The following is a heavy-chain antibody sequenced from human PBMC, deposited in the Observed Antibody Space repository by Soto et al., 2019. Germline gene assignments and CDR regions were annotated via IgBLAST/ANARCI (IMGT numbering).Heavy chain of an antibody. D-gene: IGHD6-19*01. V-gene: IGHV2-5*02. CDR3: AHIVVAGLGYYFDY. J-gene: IGHJ4*02. CDR1: GFSLSSTRMA. CDR2: IYWDDDK. Sequence: QITLKESGPTLVKPTQTLTLTCTFSGFSLSSTRMAVGWIRQPPGKALEWLALIYWDDDKRYSPFLKSRLTITKDTSKHQVVLTMSNMDPVDTARYYCAHIVVAGLGYYFDYWGQGTLGTVSS.